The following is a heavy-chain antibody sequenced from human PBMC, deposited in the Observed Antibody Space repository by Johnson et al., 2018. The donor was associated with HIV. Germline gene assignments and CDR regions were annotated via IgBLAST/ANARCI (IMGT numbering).Heavy chain of an antibody. J-gene: IGHJ3*02. V-gene: IGHV3-11*01. CDR1: GFTFSDYY. Sequence: VQLVESGGGLVKPGGSLRLSCAASGFTFSDYYMSWIRQAPGKGLEWVSGISWNGGSIGYADSVKGRFTISRDNAKSSLFLQMNSLRGEDTALYYCARASVSSPRYSSSSDDAFDIWGQGTMVTVSS. CDR3: ARASVSSPRYSSSSDDAFDI. CDR2: ISWNGGSI. D-gene: IGHD6-6*01.